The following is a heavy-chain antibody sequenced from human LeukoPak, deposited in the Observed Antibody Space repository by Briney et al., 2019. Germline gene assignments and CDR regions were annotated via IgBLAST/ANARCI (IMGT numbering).Heavy chain of an antibody. CDR2: ISSSSSYI. CDR3: ARAGGSWYNLYNWFDP. D-gene: IGHD6-13*01. J-gene: IGHJ5*02. V-gene: IGHV3-21*01. CDR1: GFTFSSYS. Sequence: GGSLRLSCAASGFTFSSYSMNWVRQAPGKGLEWVSSISSSSSYIYYADSVKGRFTISRDNAENSLYLQMNSLRAEDTAVYYCARAGGSWYNLYNWFDPWGQGTLVTVSS.